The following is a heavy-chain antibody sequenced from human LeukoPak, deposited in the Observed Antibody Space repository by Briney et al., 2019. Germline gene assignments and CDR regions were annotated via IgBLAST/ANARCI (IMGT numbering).Heavy chain of an antibody. V-gene: IGHV4-39*01. D-gene: IGHD3-22*01. Sequence: SETLSLTCTVSGGSIRSSGYCWGWLRQPPGKGLEWIGSIYYSGSTSYTPSLKSRVTMTVDTSQNQFSLKLSSVTAADTAVYYCARNASTMIVPGGWFDPWGQGTLVTVSS. CDR3: ARNASTMIVPGGWFDP. CDR1: GGSIRSSGYC. J-gene: IGHJ5*02. CDR2: IYYSGST.